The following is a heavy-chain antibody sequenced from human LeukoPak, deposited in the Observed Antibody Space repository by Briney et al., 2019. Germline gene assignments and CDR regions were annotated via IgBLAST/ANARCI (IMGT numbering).Heavy chain of an antibody. CDR2: INPNTGNP. J-gene: IGHJ4*02. V-gene: IGHV7-4-1*02. CDR3: AIDQPVAGVSNFDS. Sequence: ASVKASCKASGYTFTSYGISWVRQAPGQGLEWMGWINPNTGNPTYAQAFTGRFVFSLDTSVSTAYLQISSLNTEDTAVYYCAIDQPVAGVSNFDSWGQGTLVTVSS. D-gene: IGHD6-19*01. CDR1: GYTFTSYG.